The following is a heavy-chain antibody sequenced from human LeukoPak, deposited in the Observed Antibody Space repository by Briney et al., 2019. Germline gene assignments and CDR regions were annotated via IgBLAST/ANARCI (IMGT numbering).Heavy chain of an antibody. CDR2: IYHSGST. V-gene: IGHV4-38-2*02. CDR1: GYSISSGYY. D-gene: IGHD6-13*01. Sequence: SETLSLTCTVSGYSISSGYYWGWIRQPPGKGLEWIGSIYHSGSTYYNPSLKSRVTISVDTSKNQFSLKLSSVTAADTAVYYCARRSSSWYNLRFDYWGQGTLVTVSS. CDR3: ARRSSSWYNLRFDY. J-gene: IGHJ4*02.